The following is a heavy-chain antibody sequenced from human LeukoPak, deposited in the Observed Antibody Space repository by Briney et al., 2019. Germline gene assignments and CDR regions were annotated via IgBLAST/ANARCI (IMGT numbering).Heavy chain of an antibody. CDR3: ARGYSTTPNQNWFDP. D-gene: IGHD2-8*01. CDR1: GFTFSSHW. Sequence: GGSLRLSCAASGFTFSSHWMHWVRQAPGKGLVWVSRINTDGSSRIYADSVKGRFTISRDNAKSTLYLQMDSLSAEDTAVYYCARGYSTTPNQNWFDPWGQGTLVTVSS. V-gene: IGHV3-74*01. J-gene: IGHJ5*02. CDR2: INTDGSSR.